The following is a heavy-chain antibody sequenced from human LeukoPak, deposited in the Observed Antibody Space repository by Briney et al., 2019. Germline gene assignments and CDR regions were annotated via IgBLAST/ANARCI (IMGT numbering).Heavy chain of an antibody. CDR1: GGSFGGYY. CDR2: INHSGST. Sequence: SETLSITCAVYGGSFGGYYWSWIRQPPGKGLEWIGEINHSGSTNYNPSFKSRVTISVDTSKNQFSLKLSSVTAAETAVYYCARGSWGYDLWSGSYTPNYYMDVWGKGTTVTVSS. V-gene: IGHV4-34*01. J-gene: IGHJ6*03. CDR3: ARGSWGYDLWSGSYTPNYYMDV. D-gene: IGHD3-3*01.